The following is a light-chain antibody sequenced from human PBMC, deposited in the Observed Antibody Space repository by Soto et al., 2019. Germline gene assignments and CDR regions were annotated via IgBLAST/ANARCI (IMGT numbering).Light chain of an antibody. J-gene: IGKJ5*01. Sequence: EIVLTQSPATLYLSPGERATLSCRASPSVTNYLAWYQQKPGQAPRLVIYGAFNRATGIPARFSGSGSGTDFTLTISSLEPEDFAVYYCQQRNIWPPVTFGQGTRLEIK. CDR1: PSVTNY. V-gene: IGKV3-11*01. CDR3: QQRNIWPPVT. CDR2: GAF.